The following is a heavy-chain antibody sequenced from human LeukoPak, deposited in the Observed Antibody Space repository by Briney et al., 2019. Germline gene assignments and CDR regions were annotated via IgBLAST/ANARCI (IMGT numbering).Heavy chain of an antibody. Sequence: GGSLRLSCAASGFTFNTYSMNWVRQAPGKGLVWVSRIASDGSSTTYADSVKGRFSISRDNAKNTLYLQMNSLRVEDTAVYYCARGRPHGNDYWGQGTLVTVSS. V-gene: IGHV3-74*01. CDR3: ARGRPHGNDY. CDR2: IASDGSST. D-gene: IGHD4-23*01. CDR1: GFTFNTYS. J-gene: IGHJ4*02.